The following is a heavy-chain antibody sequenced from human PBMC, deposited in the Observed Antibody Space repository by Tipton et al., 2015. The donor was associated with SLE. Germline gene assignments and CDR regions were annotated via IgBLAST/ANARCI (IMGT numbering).Heavy chain of an antibody. CDR3: ARHRVTMASDTFDL. J-gene: IGHJ3*01. CDR2: LYHSGNT. CDR1: GGSISSYY. V-gene: IGHV4-59*08. Sequence: TLSLTCTVSGGSISSYYWGWIRQPPGKGLEWIGSLYHSGNTYYNPSLKSRVIVSVDTSKNQFSLKLTSVTAADTAVYYCARHRVTMASDTFDLWGQGTMVTVSS. D-gene: IGHD3-10*01.